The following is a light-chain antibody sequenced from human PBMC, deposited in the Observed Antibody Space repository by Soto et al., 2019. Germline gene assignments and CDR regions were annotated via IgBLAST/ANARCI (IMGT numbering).Light chain of an antibody. V-gene: IGLV2-11*01. CDR2: DVS. Sequence: QSALTQPRSVSGSPGQSVTISCTGTSSDVGGYNYVSWYQQRPGKAPKLMIYDVSKRPSGVPDRFSGSKSGNTASLTVSGLQAEDEADYYCCSYAGSITLFFGGGTKLTVL. J-gene: IGLJ2*01. CDR1: SSDVGGYNY. CDR3: CSYAGSITLF.